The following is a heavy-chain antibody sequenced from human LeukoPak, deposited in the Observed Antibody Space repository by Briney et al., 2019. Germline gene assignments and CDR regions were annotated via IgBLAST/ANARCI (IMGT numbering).Heavy chain of an antibody. V-gene: IGHV1-69*04. Sequence: ASVKVSCKASGGTFSRYAISWVRQAPGQGLEWMGRIIPILGIANYAQKFQGRVTITADKSTSTAYIELSSLRSEDTAVYYCARDRSTISRYGMDVWGQGTTVTVSS. J-gene: IGHJ6*02. CDR3: ARDRSTISRYGMDV. CDR2: IIPILGIA. CDR1: GGTFSRYA. D-gene: IGHD5/OR15-5a*01.